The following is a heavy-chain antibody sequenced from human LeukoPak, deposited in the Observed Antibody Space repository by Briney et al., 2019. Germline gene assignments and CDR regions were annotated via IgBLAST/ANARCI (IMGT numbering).Heavy chain of an antibody. D-gene: IGHD3-3*01. V-gene: IGHV3-23*01. CDR1: GFRFSSYA. CDR3: VKGGQNYDFWRFDY. Sequence: SGGSLRLSCGASGFRFSSYAMSWVRQAPGKGLEWVSCISGSGGSTYYTDSVKGRFAISRDNSKSTLYLQMNSLGTDDTALYYCVKGGQNYDFWRFDYWGQGTLVTASS. CDR2: ISGSGGST. J-gene: IGHJ4*02.